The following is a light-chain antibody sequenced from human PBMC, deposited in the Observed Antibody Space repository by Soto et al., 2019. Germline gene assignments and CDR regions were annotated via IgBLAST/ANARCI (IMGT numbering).Light chain of an antibody. V-gene: IGLV2-14*01. CDR2: DVS. CDR3: SSYTSSKGV. J-gene: IGLJ1*01. CDR1: SSDVGGYNY. Sequence: QSALTQPASVSGSPGQSITISCTGTSSDVGGYNYVSWYQQHPGKAPKLMIYDVSNRPSGVSNRFSGSKSGNTASLTISGLQSEDEAYYYCSSYTSSKGVFGTGTKVTV.